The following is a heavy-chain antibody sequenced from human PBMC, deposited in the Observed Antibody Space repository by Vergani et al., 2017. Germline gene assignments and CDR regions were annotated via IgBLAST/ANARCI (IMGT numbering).Heavy chain of an antibody. J-gene: IGHJ6*02. CDR3: ARARVTIPSYYYGMDV. D-gene: IGHD2-21*01. CDR1: GYTFTSYA. Sequence: QVQLVQSGSELKKPGASVKVSCKASGYTFTSYAMNWVRQAPGQGLEWRGWINTNTGHPTYAQVFTGRFVFALDTSVSTAYLQISSLKAEDTAVYYCARARVTIPSYYYGMDVWGQGTTVTVSS. CDR2: INTNTGHP. V-gene: IGHV7-4-1*02.